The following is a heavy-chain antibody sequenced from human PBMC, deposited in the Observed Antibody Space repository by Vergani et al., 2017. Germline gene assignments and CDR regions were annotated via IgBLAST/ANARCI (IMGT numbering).Heavy chain of an antibody. CDR2: IYAGDSDV. D-gene: IGHD2-21*01. Sequence: EVQLVQSGAEVKKPGESLKISCQGSGYSITNYWIAWVRQRPGKGLEWMGIIYAGDSDVRYSPSFQGQVTMSVDKSITTAYLQGRSLKASDNAIYYCTRHVPGGDGACLHFDHWGQGTQVTVSS. CDR1: GYSITNYW. J-gene: IGHJ4*02. V-gene: IGHV5-51*01. CDR3: TRHVPGGDGACLHFDH.